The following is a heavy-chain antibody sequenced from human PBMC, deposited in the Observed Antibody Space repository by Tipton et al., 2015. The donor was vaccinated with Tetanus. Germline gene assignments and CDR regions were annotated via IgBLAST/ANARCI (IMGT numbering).Heavy chain of an antibody. V-gene: IGHV4-39*07. D-gene: IGHD2/OR15-2a*01. J-gene: IGHJ4*02. Sequence: TLSLTCTVSGGSISTRNYFWGWIRQAPGKGLEWIGNIYYSGSTDYNPSLKSRVAISVDTSKNQFSLNLTSVSVADTATYYCARGTFYAFDFWGQGVQVTVSS. CDR3: ARGTFYAFDF. CDR2: IYYSGST. CDR1: GGSISTRNYF.